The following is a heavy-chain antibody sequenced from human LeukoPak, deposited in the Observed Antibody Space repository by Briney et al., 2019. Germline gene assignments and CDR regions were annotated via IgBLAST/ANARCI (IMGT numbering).Heavy chain of an antibody. V-gene: IGHV4-38-2*02. Sequence: PSETLSLTCTVSGYSISSGYYWGWIRQPPGKGLEWIGSIYHSGRTSYNPSLKSRVTISIDTSKNQFSLKLSSVTAADTAVYYCARRSGYSLDYWGQGTLVTVSS. CDR2: IYHSGRT. D-gene: IGHD5-18*01. CDR3: ARRSGYSLDY. CDR1: GYSISSGYY. J-gene: IGHJ4*02.